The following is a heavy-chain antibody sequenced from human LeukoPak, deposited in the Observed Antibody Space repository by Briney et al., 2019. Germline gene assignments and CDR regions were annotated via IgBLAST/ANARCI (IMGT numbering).Heavy chain of an antibody. J-gene: IGHJ4*02. CDR3: SRDLGSGSFY. CDR1: GGSISSSNYY. Sequence: PSETLSLTCTVTGGSISSSNYYWGWIRQPPGKGLEWIGTIHYSGSTSYNPSLKSRVTISLDTSKNQFSLKLSSVTAADTAVYYCSRDLGSGSFYWGQGTLVTVSS. CDR2: IHYSGST. D-gene: IGHD3-10*01. V-gene: IGHV4-39*07.